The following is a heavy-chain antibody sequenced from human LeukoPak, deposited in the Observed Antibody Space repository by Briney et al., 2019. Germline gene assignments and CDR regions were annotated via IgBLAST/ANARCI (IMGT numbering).Heavy chain of an antibody. CDR3: ASARLPLRGMVRGVNERRYYFDY. CDR2: IIPIFGTA. Sequence: ASVKVSCKASGGTFSSYAISWVRQAPGQGLEWMGGIIPIFGTANYAQKFQGRVTITADKSTSTAYMELSSLRSEDTAVYYCASARLPLRGMVRGVNERRYYFDYWGQGTLVTVSS. D-gene: IGHD3-10*01. CDR1: GGTFSSYA. V-gene: IGHV1-69*06. J-gene: IGHJ4*02.